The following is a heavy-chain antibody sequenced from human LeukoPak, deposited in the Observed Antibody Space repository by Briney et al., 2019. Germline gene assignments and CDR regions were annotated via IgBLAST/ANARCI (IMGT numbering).Heavy chain of an antibody. J-gene: IGHJ2*01. CDR2: IDWDDDK. V-gene: IGHV2-70*11. D-gene: IGHD3-10*01. CDR3: ARYGSGSYYKAPHRYFDL. Sequence: SGPTLVNPTQTLTLTCTFSGFSLSTSGMCVSWIRQPPGKALEWLARIDWDDDKYYSTSLKTRLTISKDTSKNQVVLTMTNMDPVDTATYYCARYGSGSYYKAPHRYFDLWGRGTLVTVSS. CDR1: GFSLSTSGMC.